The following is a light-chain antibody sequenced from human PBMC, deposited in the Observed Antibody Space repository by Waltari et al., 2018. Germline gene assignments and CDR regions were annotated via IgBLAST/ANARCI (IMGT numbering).Light chain of an antibody. CDR2: LGS. CDR1: QSLLYGNGFNY. Sequence: DIEMTQSPLSLPVTPGEPASISCRASQSLLYGNGFNYVDWYLQKPGQSPQSLIYLGSNRASGVSDRFSGSGSGTDFTLKISRVEAGDVGLYYCMQGLQTPYTFGRGTKLEIK. V-gene: IGKV2-28*01. J-gene: IGKJ2*01. CDR3: MQGLQTPYT.